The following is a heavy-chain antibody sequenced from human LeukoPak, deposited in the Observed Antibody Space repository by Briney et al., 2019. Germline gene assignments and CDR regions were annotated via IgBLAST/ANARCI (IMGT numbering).Heavy chain of an antibody. CDR3: ARERGVEGHYYYGMDV. D-gene: IGHD3-3*01. Sequence: GGSLRLSCAASGFTFSSYWMSWVRQAPGKGLEWVANIKQDGSEKYYVDSAKGRFTISRDNAKNSLYLQMNSLRDEDTAVYYCARERGVEGHYYYGMDVWGQGTTVTVSS. CDR2: IKQDGSEK. V-gene: IGHV3-7*01. CDR1: GFTFSSYW. J-gene: IGHJ6*02.